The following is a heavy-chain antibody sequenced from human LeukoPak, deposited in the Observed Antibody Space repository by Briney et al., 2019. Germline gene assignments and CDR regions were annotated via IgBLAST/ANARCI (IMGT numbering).Heavy chain of an antibody. CDR1: GFTFSNAW. J-gene: IGHJ3*02. Sequence: KPGGSLRLSCAASGFTFSNAWMSWVRQAPGKGLEWVGRIKSKTDGGTTDYAAPVKGRFTISRDDSKNTLYLQMNSLKTEDTAVYYCTRPGNGSGYYSYAFDIWGQGTMVTVSS. V-gene: IGHV3-15*01. CDR3: TRPGNGSGYYSYAFDI. D-gene: IGHD3-22*01. CDR2: IKSKTDGGTT.